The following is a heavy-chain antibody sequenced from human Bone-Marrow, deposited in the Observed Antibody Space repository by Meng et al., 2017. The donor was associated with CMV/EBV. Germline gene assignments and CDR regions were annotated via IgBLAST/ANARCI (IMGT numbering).Heavy chain of an antibody. V-gene: IGHV3-30*04. J-gene: IGHJ4*02. D-gene: IGHD1-1*01. CDR2: ISYDGSNK. CDR1: GFTFSSYA. CDR3: ARDRNELPGAY. Sequence: GESLKISCAASGFTFSSYAMHWVRQAPGKGLEWVAVISYDGSNKYYADSVKGRFTISRDNSKNTLYLQMNSLRAEDTAVYYCARDRNELPGAYWGQGTRVTFYS.